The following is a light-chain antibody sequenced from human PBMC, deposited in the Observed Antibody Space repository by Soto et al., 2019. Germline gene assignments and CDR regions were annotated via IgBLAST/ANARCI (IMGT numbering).Light chain of an antibody. V-gene: IGKV1-39*01. CDR2: AAS. J-gene: IGKJ1*01. CDR3: QQNYNTPWT. Sequence: DIQMTQSPSSLSASVGDRVTITCRASQSISTYLNWYQQKPGKPPKFLIYAASSLQSGVPSRFSGGGSGTDFTLTISSLQPEDFATYYCQQNYNTPWTFGQGTKVEIK. CDR1: QSISTY.